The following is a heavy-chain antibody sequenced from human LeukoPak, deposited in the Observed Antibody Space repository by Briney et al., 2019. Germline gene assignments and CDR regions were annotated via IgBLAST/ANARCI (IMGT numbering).Heavy chain of an antibody. CDR1: GFSFSTYW. CDR2: IDNGGTTT. V-gene: IGHV3-74*01. Sequence: GGSLRLSCVASGFSFSTYWMHWVRQAPGKGLVWVSRIDNGGTTTLYADSVKGRFTISRDNAKNTLYLQMDSLRAEDTAVYYCARDTYYYNSSAFYHYYYGMDVWGQGTTVTVSS. J-gene: IGHJ6*02. CDR3: ARDTYYYNSSAFYHYYYGMDV. D-gene: IGHD3-22*01.